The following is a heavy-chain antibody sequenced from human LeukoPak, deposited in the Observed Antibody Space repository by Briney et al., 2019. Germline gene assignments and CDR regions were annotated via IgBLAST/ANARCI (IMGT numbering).Heavy chain of an antibody. J-gene: IGHJ4*02. Sequence: GGSLRLSCAASGFTFSSYWMHWVRQVPGKGLVWVARINPGGSSITYADSVKGRFTISRDNAKNTLYLQMDSLRAEDTGVYYCAKEHYYGSGSAKNFDYWGQGTLVTVSS. CDR1: GFTFSSYW. CDR3: AKEHYYGSGSAKNFDY. V-gene: IGHV3-74*01. CDR2: INPGGSSI. D-gene: IGHD3-10*01.